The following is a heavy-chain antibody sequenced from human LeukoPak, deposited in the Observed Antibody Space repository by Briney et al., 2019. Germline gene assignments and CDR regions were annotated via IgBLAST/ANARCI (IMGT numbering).Heavy chain of an antibody. J-gene: IGHJ4*02. Sequence: PGGSLRLSCAASGFTFSSYSMNWVRQAPGKGLEWVSSISSSSSYIYYADSVKGRFTISRDNAENSLYLQMNSLRAEDTAVYYCTRDTGCPGGTCYSFYDYWGQGTLVTVSS. CDR1: GFTFSSYS. CDR3: TRDTGCPGGTCYSFYDY. V-gene: IGHV3-21*01. D-gene: IGHD2-15*01. CDR2: ISSSSSYI.